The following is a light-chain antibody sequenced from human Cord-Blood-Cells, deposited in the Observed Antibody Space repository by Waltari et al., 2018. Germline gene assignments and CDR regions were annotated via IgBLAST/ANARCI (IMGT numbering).Light chain of an antibody. CDR1: QSVISY. J-gene: IGKJ4*01. CDR3: QQRSNWPPT. CDR2: DAS. Sequence: EIVLTQSPATLSLSPEERATLSCRASQSVISYLAWYQQKPGQAPRLLIYDASNRATGIPARFSGSGSGTDFTLTTGSLEPEDFAVYYCQQRSNWPPTFGGGTKVEIK. V-gene: IGKV3-11*01.